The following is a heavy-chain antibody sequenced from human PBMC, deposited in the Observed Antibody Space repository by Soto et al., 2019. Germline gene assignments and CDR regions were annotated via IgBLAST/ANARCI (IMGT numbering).Heavy chain of an antibody. CDR3: VRPQSCGTRTCFSSFDH. CDR2: IYFTGSP. Sequence: QLQLLGSGPGLVKPSGTLSLTCSVSGGSIDKSGYYWGWIRQAPGKGLEWIGTIYFTGSPYYNPSLKSRVAISLDSSNSHFYLNLTSVTAADTAVYFCVRPQSCGTRTCFSSFDHWGQGILVTVSS. CDR1: GGSIDKSGYY. J-gene: IGHJ4*02. V-gene: IGHV4-39*02. D-gene: IGHD2-21*02.